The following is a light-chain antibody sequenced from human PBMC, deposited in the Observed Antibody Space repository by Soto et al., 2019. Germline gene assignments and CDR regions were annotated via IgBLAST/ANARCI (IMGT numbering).Light chain of an antibody. CDR3: QQYESYWT. J-gene: IGKJ1*01. Sequence: DIQMTQSPSTLSASVGDRVTITCRASQSISSWLAWYQQKPGKAPKLLIYKASSLESGVPSRFSGRGSGTEFTLTISSLQPDDFGSYYCQQYESYWTFGQGTKVDI. V-gene: IGKV1-5*03. CDR2: KAS. CDR1: QSISSW.